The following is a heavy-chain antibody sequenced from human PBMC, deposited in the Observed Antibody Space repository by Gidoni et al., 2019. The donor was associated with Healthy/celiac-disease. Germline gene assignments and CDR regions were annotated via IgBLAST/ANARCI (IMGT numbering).Heavy chain of an antibody. J-gene: IGHJ4*02. CDR2: ISSSGSTI. V-gene: IGHV3-48*03. CDR1: GFTFSSYE. Sequence: EGGLGGSGGGFVQPGGFLRPSWAGSGFTFSSYEMNWVRQAPGKGLEWVSYISSSGSTIYYADSVKGRFTISRDNAKNSLYLQMNSLRAEDTAVYYCARSGWGGFVLIRYYFDYWGQGTLVTVSS. D-gene: IGHD2-8*01. CDR3: ARSGWGGFVLIRYYFDY.